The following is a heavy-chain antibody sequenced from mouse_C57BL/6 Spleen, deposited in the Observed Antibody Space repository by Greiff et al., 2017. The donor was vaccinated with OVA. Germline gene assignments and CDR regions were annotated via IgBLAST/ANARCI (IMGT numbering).Heavy chain of an antibody. CDR3: ARGGTSYYYGSSGLDY. CDR2: ILPGSGST. J-gene: IGHJ4*01. V-gene: IGHV1-9*01. Sequence: LVEPGASVKLSCKATGYTFTGYWIEWVKQRPGHGLEWIGEILPGSGSTNYNEKFKGKATFTADTSSNTAYMQLSSLTTEDSAIYYCARGGTSYYYGSSGLDYWGQGTSVTVSS. CDR1: GYTFTGYW. D-gene: IGHD1-1*01.